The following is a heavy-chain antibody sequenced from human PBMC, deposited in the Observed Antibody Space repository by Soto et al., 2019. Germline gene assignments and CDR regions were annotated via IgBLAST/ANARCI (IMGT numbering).Heavy chain of an antibody. Sequence: SSETLSLTCAVSGYSISSGYYWGWLRRPPVKGLECIGSIYHGGSTYYNPSLNSRVTLSIDMTNNHVSLILNSVTAADTAVYYCARVGPWVQYYYDSSPYTFENWFDPWGQGTLVTVSS. CDR2: IYHGGST. V-gene: IGHV4-38-2*01. D-gene: IGHD3-22*01. CDR1: GYSISSGYY. CDR3: ARVGPWVQYYYDSSPYTFENWFDP. J-gene: IGHJ5*02.